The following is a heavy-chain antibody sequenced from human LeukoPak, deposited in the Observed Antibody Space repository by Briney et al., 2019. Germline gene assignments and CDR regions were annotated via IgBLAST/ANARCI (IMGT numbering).Heavy chain of an antibody. CDR1: GFTFSSYS. Sequence: PGGSLRLSCAASGFTFSSYSMNWVRQAPGEGLEWVSYISSSSSTIYYADSVKGRFTISRDNAKNSLYLQMNSLRDEDTAVYYCARGSEYSSGWLSDYWGQGTLVTVSS. CDR2: ISSSSSTI. V-gene: IGHV3-48*02. J-gene: IGHJ4*02. D-gene: IGHD6-19*01. CDR3: ARGSEYSSGWLSDY.